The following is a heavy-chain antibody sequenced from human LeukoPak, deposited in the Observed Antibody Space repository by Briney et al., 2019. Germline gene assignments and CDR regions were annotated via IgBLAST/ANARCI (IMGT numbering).Heavy chain of an antibody. Sequence: PGWSLRLSCAASGFTFSGYWMSWVRQAPGKGLEGVANINKDGSERYNVDSVKGRFTISRDNANKSLYLQMNSLRAEDTSVYYCARESKGRSKIDYWGQGTLVTVSS. J-gene: IGHJ4*02. CDR2: INKDGSER. D-gene: IGHD4-17*01. V-gene: IGHV3-7*01. CDR3: ARESKGRSKIDY. CDR1: GFTFSGYW.